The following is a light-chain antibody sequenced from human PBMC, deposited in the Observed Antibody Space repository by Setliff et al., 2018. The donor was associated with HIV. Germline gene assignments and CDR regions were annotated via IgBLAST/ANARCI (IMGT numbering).Light chain of an antibody. J-gene: IGLJ1*01. V-gene: IGLV2-14*03. Sequence: QSVLTQTASVSGSPGQSITISCTGISSDVGGYYSVSWYQQHPGKAPKLMIYDVINRPSGVSNRFSGARSGNTASLTISGLQVEDEADYYCSSYTTSSSLYVFGPGTKGTV. CDR1: SSDVGGYYS. CDR3: SSYTTSSSLYV. CDR2: DVI.